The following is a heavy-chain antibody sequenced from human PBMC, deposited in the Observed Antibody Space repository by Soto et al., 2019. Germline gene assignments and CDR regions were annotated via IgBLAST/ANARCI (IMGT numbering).Heavy chain of an antibody. Sequence: GGSLRLSCAASGFTFSSYAMHWVRQAPGKGLEWVAVISYDGSNKYYADSVKGRFTISRDNSKNTLYLQMNSLRAEDTAVYYCARVRRDGYINYYYYGMDVWGQGTTVTVSS. CDR3: ARVRRDGYINYYYYGMDV. D-gene: IGHD5-12*01. CDR1: GFTFSSYA. J-gene: IGHJ6*02. V-gene: IGHV3-30-3*01. CDR2: ISYDGSNK.